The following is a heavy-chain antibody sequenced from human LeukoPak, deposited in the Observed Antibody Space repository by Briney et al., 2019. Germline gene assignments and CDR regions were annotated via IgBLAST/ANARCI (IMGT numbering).Heavy chain of an antibody. Sequence: GGSLRLSCAASGFTFSTFAMNWVRQAPGMGLEWVSSISNDGKYIYYADSVKGRFTISRDNAKSSLYLQMNSLRAEDTAVYYCANHLACGSTSCPPFDDWGQGTLVTVSS. CDR3: ANHLACGSTSCPPFDD. D-gene: IGHD2-2*01. J-gene: IGHJ4*02. CDR1: GFTFSTFA. V-gene: IGHV3-21*01. CDR2: ISNDGKYI.